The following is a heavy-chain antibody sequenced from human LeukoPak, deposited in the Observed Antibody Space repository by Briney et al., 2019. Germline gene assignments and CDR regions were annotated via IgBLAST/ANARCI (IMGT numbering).Heavy chain of an antibody. J-gene: IGHJ4*02. Sequence: ASVDVSFKSSGYTFTNYGISWVRQAPGQGVEGMGWISAYNGNTNYAQRLQGRVTMTTDTYKSTAYMELRSLRSDDTAVYYCARTGLLWFGDPRDFDYWGQGTLVTVSS. CDR3: ARTGLLWFGDPRDFDY. CDR2: ISAYNGNT. D-gene: IGHD3-10*01. V-gene: IGHV1-18*01. CDR1: GYTFTNYG.